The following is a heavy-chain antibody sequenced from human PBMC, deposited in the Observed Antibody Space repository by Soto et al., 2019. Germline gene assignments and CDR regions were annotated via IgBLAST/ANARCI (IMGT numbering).Heavy chain of an antibody. D-gene: IGHD1-26*01. CDR1: GFTVSSNY. Sequence: EVQLVETGGGLIQPGGSLRLSCAASGFTVSSNYMSWVRQAPGKGLEWVSVIYSGGSTYYADSVKGRFTISRDNSKNTLYLQVNALKAADTAVHYCARERWEEDYFDYWGQGTLVTVSS. J-gene: IGHJ4*02. V-gene: IGHV3-53*02. CDR3: ARERWEEDYFDY. CDR2: IYSGGST.